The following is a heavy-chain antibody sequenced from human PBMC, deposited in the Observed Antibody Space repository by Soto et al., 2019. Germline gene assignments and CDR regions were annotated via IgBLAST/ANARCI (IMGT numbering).Heavy chain of an antibody. CDR1: GGSFSGYY. CDR2: INHSGST. Sequence: SETLSLTCAVYGGSFSGYYWSWILQPPGKGLEWIGEINHSGSTNYNPSLKSRVTISVDTSKNQFSLKLSSVTAADTAVYYCASGYFDWLMALWGQGTLVTVSS. CDR3: ASGYFDWLMAL. J-gene: IGHJ4*02. D-gene: IGHD3-9*01. V-gene: IGHV4-34*01.